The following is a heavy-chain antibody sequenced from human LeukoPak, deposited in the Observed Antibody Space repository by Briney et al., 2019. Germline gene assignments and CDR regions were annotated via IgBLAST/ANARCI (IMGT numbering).Heavy chain of an antibody. Sequence: GGSLRLSCAASGFTFSDFGMHWVRQAPGKGLEWVAVISYDGSNKYYTDSVKGRFTISRDNSKNTLYLQMNSLRSDDTAVYYCAREPPPYGSGKADGGYWGQGTLVTVSS. J-gene: IGHJ4*02. D-gene: IGHD3-10*01. V-gene: IGHV3-30*03. CDR3: AREPPPYGSGKADGGY. CDR1: GFTFSDFG. CDR2: ISYDGSNK.